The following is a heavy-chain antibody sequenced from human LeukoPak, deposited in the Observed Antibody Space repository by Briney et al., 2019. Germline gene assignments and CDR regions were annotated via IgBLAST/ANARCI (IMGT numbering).Heavy chain of an antibody. CDR2: ISSSSSTI. Sequence: GGSLRLSCAASGFTFSSYSMNWVRQAPGKGLEWVSYISSSSSTIYYADSVKGRFTISRDSAKNSLYLQMNSLRAEDTAVYYCARDPPTIVVVPADGFDYWGQGTLVTVSS. D-gene: IGHD2-2*01. CDR3: ARDPPTIVVVPADGFDY. CDR1: GFTFSSYS. V-gene: IGHV3-48*01. J-gene: IGHJ4*02.